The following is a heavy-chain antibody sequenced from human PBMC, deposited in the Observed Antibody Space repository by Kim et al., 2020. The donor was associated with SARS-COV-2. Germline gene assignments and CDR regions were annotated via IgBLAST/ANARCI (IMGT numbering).Heavy chain of an antibody. Sequence: GGSLRLSCAASGFTFSSYWMSWVRQAPGKGLEWVANIKQDGSEKYYVDSVKGRFTISRDNAKNSLYLQMNSLRAEDTAVYYCARMEYSSGWYEGFDPWGQGTLVTVSS. J-gene: IGHJ5*02. D-gene: IGHD6-19*01. CDR1: GFTFSSYW. V-gene: IGHV3-7*01. CDR2: IKQDGSEK. CDR3: ARMEYSSGWYEGFDP.